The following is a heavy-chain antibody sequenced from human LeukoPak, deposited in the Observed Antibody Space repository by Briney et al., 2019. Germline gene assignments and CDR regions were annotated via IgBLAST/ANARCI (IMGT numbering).Heavy chain of an antibody. D-gene: IGHD3-10*01. CDR2: IYHSGST. Sequence: SETLSLTCAVSGGSISSGGYSWSWIRQPPGKGLEWFGYIYHSGSTYYNPSLKSRVTISVDRSKNQFSLKLSSVTAADTAVYYCARQSLLWFGNFDYWGQGTLVTVSS. CDR1: GGSISSGGYS. V-gene: IGHV4-30-2*01. J-gene: IGHJ4*02. CDR3: ARQSLLWFGNFDY.